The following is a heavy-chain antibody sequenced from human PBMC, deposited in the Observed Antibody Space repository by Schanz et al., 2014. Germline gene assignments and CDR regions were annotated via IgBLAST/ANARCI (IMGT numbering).Heavy chain of an antibody. D-gene: IGHD2-8*02. V-gene: IGHV3-66*01. CDR1: GFSVGNKY. CDR3: AKTLFPGGTQTFGN. CDR2: IYIGGNT. J-gene: IGHJ4*02. Sequence: EVQLVESGGGLVQPGGSLRLSCAASGFSVGNKYMNWVRQAPGKGLEWVSFIYIGGNTYYADSVKGRFTISRDNSKSTLYLQMNSLRAEDTAVYYCAKTLFPGGTQTFGNWGRGTLVTVSS.